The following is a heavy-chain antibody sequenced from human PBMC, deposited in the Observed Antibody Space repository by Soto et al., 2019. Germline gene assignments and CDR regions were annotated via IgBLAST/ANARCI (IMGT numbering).Heavy chain of an antibody. CDR2: IWYDGSNK. D-gene: IGHD6-13*01. CDR3: ARDIAAAGTSYYYYGMDV. J-gene: IGHJ6*02. Sequence: GGSLRLSCAASGFTISRYGMHWVRQAPGKGLEWVAVIWYDGSNKYYADSVKGRFTISRDNSKNTLYLQMNSLRAEDTAVYYCARDIAAAGTSYYYYGMDVWGQGTTVTVSS. V-gene: IGHV3-33*08. CDR1: GFTISRYG.